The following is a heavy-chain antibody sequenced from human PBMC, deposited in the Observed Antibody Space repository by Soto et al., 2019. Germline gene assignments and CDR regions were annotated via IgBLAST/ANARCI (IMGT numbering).Heavy chain of an antibody. CDR2: IWYDGSNK. CDR3: ARDIAAAGTSYYYYGMDV. D-gene: IGHD6-13*01. Sequence: QVQLVESGGGVVQPGRSLRLSCAASGFTFSSYGMHWVRQAPGKGLEWVAVIWYDGSNKYYADSVKGRFTISRDNSKNALNLQMTSLKVEDTAVYYCARDIAAAGTSYYYYGMDVWGQGTTVTVSS. V-gene: IGHV3-33*01. J-gene: IGHJ6*02. CDR1: GFTFSSYG.